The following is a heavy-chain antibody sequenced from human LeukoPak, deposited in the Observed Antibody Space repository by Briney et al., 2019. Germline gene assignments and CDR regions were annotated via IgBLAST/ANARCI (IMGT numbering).Heavy chain of an antibody. CDR1: GGSFSGYY. V-gene: IGHV4-34*01. J-gene: IGHJ4*02. D-gene: IGHD3-22*01. CDR3: ARGYYYDSSGYYRRLQARGIFDY. CDR2: INHSGST. Sequence: PSETLSLTCAVYGGSFSGYYWSWIRQPPGKGLEWIGEINHSGSTNYNPSLKSRVTISVDTSKNQFSLKLSSVTAADTAVYYCARGYYYDSSGYYRRLQARGIFDYWGQGTLVTVSS.